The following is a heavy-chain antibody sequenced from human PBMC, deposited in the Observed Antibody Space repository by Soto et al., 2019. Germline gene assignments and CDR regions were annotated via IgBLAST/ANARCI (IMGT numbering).Heavy chain of an antibody. D-gene: IGHD3-9*01. V-gene: IGHV1-8*01. Sequence: ASVKVSCKASGYTFTSYDINWVRQATGQGLEWMGWMNPNSGNTGYAQKFKGRVTMTRTTSISTAYMELSSLRSEDTAVYYCARGLYDILTGYYRTYYFDYWGQGTLVTVSS. J-gene: IGHJ4*02. CDR2: MNPNSGNT. CDR3: ARGLYDILTGYYRTYYFDY. CDR1: GYTFTSYD.